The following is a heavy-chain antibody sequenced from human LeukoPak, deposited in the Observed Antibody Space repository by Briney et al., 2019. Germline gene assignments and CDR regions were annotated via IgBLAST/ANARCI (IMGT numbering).Heavy chain of an antibody. V-gene: IGHV3-21*01. Sequence: GGTLRLSCAASGFTFSSYSMNWVRQAPGKGLEWVSSITSSSSYIYYADSVKGRFTISRDNAKNSLYLQMNSLRAEDTAVYYCASSWVAASPYYSYMDVWGKGTTVTVSS. J-gene: IGHJ6*03. CDR3: ASSWVAASPYYSYMDV. D-gene: IGHD6-13*01. CDR1: GFTFSSYS. CDR2: ITSSSSYI.